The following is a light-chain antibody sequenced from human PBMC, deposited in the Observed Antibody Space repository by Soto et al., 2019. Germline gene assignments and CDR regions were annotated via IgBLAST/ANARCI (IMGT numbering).Light chain of an antibody. CDR3: SSYTSSSTLYVV. Sequence: QSAPTQPASVSGSPGQSITDSCTGTSSDVGGYNYVSWYQQHPGKAPKLMIYDVSNRPSGVSNRFSGSKSGNTASLTISGLQAEDEADYYCSSYTSSSTLYVVFGGATKLTVL. CDR2: DVS. CDR1: SSDVGGYNY. V-gene: IGLV2-14*01. J-gene: IGLJ2*01.